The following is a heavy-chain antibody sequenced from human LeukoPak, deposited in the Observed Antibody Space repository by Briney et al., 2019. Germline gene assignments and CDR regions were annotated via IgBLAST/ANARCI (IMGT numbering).Heavy chain of an antibody. D-gene: IGHD3-3*01. Sequence: SETLSLTCTVSGGSISSSSYYWGWIRQPPGKGLEWIGSIYYSGSTYYNPSLKSRVTISVDTSKNQFSLKLSSVTAADTAVYYCSRQGKYYDFWSGYYTGNWFDPWGQGTLVTVSS. CDR2: IYYSGST. CDR3: SRQGKYYDFWSGYYTGNWFDP. J-gene: IGHJ5*02. V-gene: IGHV4-39*01. CDR1: GGSISSSSYY.